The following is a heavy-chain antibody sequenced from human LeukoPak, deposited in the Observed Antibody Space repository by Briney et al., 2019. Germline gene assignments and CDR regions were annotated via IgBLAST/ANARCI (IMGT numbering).Heavy chain of an antibody. J-gene: IGHJ4*02. CDR1: GGSISSYY. CDR2: IYYSGST. CDR3: ARGVVVAALDY. Sequence: SETLSLTCTVSGGSISSYYWSWIRQPPEKGLEWIGYIYYSGSTNYNPSLKSRVTISVDTSKNQFSLKLSSVTAADTAVYYCARGVVVAALDYWGQGTLVTVSS. V-gene: IGHV4-59*01. D-gene: IGHD2-15*01.